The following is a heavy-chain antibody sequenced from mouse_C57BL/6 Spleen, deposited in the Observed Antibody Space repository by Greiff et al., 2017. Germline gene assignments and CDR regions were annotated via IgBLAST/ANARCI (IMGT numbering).Heavy chain of an antibody. CDR1: GYAFSSYW. CDR3: ARMRRGDAMDY. V-gene: IGHV1-80*01. Sequence: VQLQESGAELVKPGASVKISCKASGYAFSSYWMNWVKQRPGKGLEWIGQIYPGDGDTNYNGKFKGKATLTADKSSSTAYMQLSSLTSEDSAVYYCARMRRGDAMDYWGQGTSVTVSS. CDR2: IYPGDGDT. J-gene: IGHJ4*01.